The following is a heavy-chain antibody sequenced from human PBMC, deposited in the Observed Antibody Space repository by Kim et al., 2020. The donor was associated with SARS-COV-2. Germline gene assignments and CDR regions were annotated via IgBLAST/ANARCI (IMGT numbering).Heavy chain of an antibody. D-gene: IGHD3-22*01. CDR3: ARVSGYWLLGDAFDI. V-gene: IGHV3-30*04. J-gene: IGHJ3*02. Sequence: GGSLRLSCAASGFTFSSYAMHWVRQAPGKGLEWVAVISYDGSNKYYADSVKGRFTISRDNSKNTLYLQMNSLRAEDTAVYYCARVSGYWLLGDAFDIWGQGTMVTVSS. CDR1: GFTFSSYA. CDR2: ISYDGSNK.